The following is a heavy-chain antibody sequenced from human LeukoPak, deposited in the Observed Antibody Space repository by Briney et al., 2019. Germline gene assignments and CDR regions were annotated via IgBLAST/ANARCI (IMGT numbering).Heavy chain of an antibody. CDR2: INHSAGT. CDR1: DGSFSGYY. CDR3: ARRVVRGVIITRSRFDP. J-gene: IGHJ5*02. V-gene: IGHV4-34*01. Sequence: SETLSLTCAVYDGSFSGYYRSWIRQPPGKGLEWIGEINHSAGTNYNPSLKSRVTISVDTSKNQFSLKLSSVTAADTAVYYCARRVVRGVIITRSRFDPWGQGTLVTVSS. D-gene: IGHD3-10*01.